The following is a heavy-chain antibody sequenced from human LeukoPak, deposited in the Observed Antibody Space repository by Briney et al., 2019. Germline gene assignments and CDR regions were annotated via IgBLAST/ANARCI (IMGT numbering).Heavy chain of an antibody. J-gene: IGHJ4*02. CDR2: IYYSGST. CDR1: VGSISSYY. Sequence: SETLSLTCTVSVGSISSYYWSWLRQPPGKGRKWIGYIYYSGSTNYNPSLKSRVTISVDTSKNQFSLKLSSVTAADTGVYYCARLAEYSSSFDYWGQGTLVTVSS. CDR3: ARLAEYSSSFDY. D-gene: IGHD6-6*01. V-gene: IGHV4-59*01.